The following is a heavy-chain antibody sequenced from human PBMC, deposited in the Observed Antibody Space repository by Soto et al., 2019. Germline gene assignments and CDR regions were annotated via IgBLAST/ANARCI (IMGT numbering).Heavy chain of an antibody. CDR2: IYYSGST. CDR1: GGSISSNY. Sequence: KTSETLSLTCTVSGGSISSNYWSWIRQPPGKGLEWIGYIYYSGSTDYNPSLKSRVTISVDTSKNQFSLKLSPVTAADTAVYYCARDRAARRGLYYYYCGMDVWGQGTTVTVSS. J-gene: IGHJ6*02. CDR3: ARDRAARRGLYYYYCGMDV. V-gene: IGHV4-59*01. D-gene: IGHD6-6*01.